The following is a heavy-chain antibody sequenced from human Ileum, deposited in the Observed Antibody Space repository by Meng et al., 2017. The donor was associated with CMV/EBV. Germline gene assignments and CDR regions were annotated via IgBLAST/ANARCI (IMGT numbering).Heavy chain of an antibody. V-gene: IGHV3-15*01. CDR1: GFTFTDAW. CDR2: IKSNLDGGTT. D-gene: IGHD6-13*01. CDR3: TTLTVQQPIDC. J-gene: IGHJ5*01. Sequence: GESLKISCAASGFTFTDAWMSWVRQAPGKGLEWVGRIKSNLDGGTTDYAAPVKGRFTISRDDSKNTLDLQMNSLKTEDTAVYYCTTLTVQQPIDCWGQGNLV.